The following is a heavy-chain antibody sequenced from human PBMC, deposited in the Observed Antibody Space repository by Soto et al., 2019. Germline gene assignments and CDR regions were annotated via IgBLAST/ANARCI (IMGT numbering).Heavy chain of an antibody. J-gene: IGHJ4*02. CDR3: ATVDNYYGSVF. V-gene: IGHV3-33*01. CDR2: VRYDGTTK. D-gene: IGHD3-10*01. Sequence: QVQLVESGGGVVQPGTSLRLSCAASGSTFSNYGMHWVRQAPGKGLEWVAVVRYDGTTKFYPDSVKGRFTISRDNSNNTLYLQMNSLRVEDTAVYYCATVDNYYGSVFWGQGTLVTVSS. CDR1: GSTFSNYG.